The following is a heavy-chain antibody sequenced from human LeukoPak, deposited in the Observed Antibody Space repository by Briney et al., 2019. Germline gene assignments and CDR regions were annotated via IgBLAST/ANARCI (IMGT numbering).Heavy chain of an antibody. CDR1: GGSISSVNYY. Sequence: PSETLSLTCTVSGGSISSVNYYWSWIRQPAGKGLEWIGRIYTSGSTNYNPSLKSRVTISADTSKNQFSLKLSSVTAADTAVYYCARDTAVAGYDYWGQGTLVTVSS. CDR3: ARDTAVAGYDY. V-gene: IGHV4-61*02. CDR2: IYTSGST. J-gene: IGHJ4*02. D-gene: IGHD6-19*01.